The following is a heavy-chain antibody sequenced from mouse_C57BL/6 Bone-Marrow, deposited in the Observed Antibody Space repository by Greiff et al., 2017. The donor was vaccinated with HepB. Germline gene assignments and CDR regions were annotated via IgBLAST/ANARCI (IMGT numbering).Heavy chain of an antibody. Sequence: VQRVESGAELVRPGTSVKMSCKASGYTFTNYWIGWAKQRPGHGLEWIGDIYPGGGYTNYNEKFKGKATLTADKSSSTAYMQFSSLTSEDSAIYYCARGVGWYFDVWGTGTTVTVSS. D-gene: IGHD1-1*01. J-gene: IGHJ1*03. CDR2: IYPGGGYT. V-gene: IGHV1-63*01. CDR1: GYTFTNYW. CDR3: ARGVGWYFDV.